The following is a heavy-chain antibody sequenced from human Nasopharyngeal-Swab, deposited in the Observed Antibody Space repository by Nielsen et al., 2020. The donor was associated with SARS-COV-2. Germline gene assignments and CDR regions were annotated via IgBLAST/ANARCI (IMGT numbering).Heavy chain of an antibody. Sequence: IRQPPGKALEGLALIDWDDDKYYSTSLETRLTISKDTSKNQVVLTMTNMDTVDTATYYCALKRFWGPFDYWGQGTLVTVSS. J-gene: IGHJ4*02. V-gene: IGHV2-70*01. D-gene: IGHD3-3*01. CDR3: ALKRFWGPFDY. CDR2: IDWDDDK.